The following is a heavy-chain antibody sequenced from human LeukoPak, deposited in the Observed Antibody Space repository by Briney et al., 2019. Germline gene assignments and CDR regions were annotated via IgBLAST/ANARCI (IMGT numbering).Heavy chain of an antibody. Sequence: GGSLRPSCAASGFTVSSNYMSWVRQAPGKGLEWVSVIYSGGSTYYADSVKGRFTISRDNSKNMLYLQMNSLRAEDTAVYYCARQGSSSSSLDYWGQGTLVTVSS. CDR2: IYSGGST. CDR1: GFTVSSNY. CDR3: ARQGSSSSSLDY. D-gene: IGHD6-6*01. J-gene: IGHJ4*02. V-gene: IGHV3-53*01.